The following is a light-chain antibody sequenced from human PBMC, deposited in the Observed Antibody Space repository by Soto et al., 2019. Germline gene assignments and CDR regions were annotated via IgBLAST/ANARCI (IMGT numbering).Light chain of an antibody. CDR1: QTVSSY. V-gene: IGKV3-20*01. CDR2: GAS. Sequence: NVLTQSPGTLSLSPEERDTISCRASQTVSSYLTWYQQRPGQAPRLLISGASRRATGIPDRFSGSGSGTDFTLTISRLEPEDFALYYCQQYGTSPITFGQGTRLEIK. J-gene: IGKJ5*01. CDR3: QQYGTSPIT.